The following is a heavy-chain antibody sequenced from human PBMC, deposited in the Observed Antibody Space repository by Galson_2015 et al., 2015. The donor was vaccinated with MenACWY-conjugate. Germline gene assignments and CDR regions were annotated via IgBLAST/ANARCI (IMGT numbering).Heavy chain of an antibody. V-gene: IGHV1-69*04. CDR2: IIPILGIA. CDR3: ARDRGVAGISDY. Sequence: SCKASGGTFSSYAISWVRQAPGQGLEWMGRIIPILGIANYAQKFQGRVTITADKSTSTAYMELSSLRSEDTAVYYCARDRGVAGISDYWGQGTLVTVSS. CDR1: GGTFSSYA. D-gene: IGHD6-19*01. J-gene: IGHJ4*02.